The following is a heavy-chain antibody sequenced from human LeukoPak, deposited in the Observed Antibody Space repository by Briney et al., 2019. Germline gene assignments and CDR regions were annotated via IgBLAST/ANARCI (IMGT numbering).Heavy chain of an antibody. CDR1: GVSMRNHY. CDR2: MYDSETT. Sequence: PSETLSLTCTVSGVSMRNHYWSWIRQPPGKGLEWIGYMYDSETTNYNPSLKSRVTMSLDTSKNQFSLKLSSVTAADTALYYCATRPGGSTWHGVFDFWSRGTLVTVSS. V-gene: IGHV4-59*11. D-gene: IGHD6-13*01. J-gene: IGHJ4*02. CDR3: ATRPGGSTWHGVFDF.